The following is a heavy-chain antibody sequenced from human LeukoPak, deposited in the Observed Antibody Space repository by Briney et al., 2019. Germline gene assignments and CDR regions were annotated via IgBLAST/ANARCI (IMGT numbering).Heavy chain of an antibody. V-gene: IGHV3-53*01. CDR1: GFTVSTNY. CDR3: ARGASGTYSWVAY. CDR2: IYDGGSA. Sequence: PGGSLRLSCAASGFTVSTNYMSWVRPAPGKGLECVSVIYDGGSAYYADSVRGGFTISRDNSNLYLQMNSLRAEDTAVYYCARGASGTYSWVAYWGQGTLVTVSS. J-gene: IGHJ4*01. D-gene: IGHD1-26*01.